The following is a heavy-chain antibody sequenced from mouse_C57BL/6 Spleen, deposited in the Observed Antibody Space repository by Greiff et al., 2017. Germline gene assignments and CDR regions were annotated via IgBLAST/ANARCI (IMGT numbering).Heavy chain of an antibody. CDR1: GYSFTGYY. Sequence: EVQLQQSGPELVKPGASVKISCKASGYSFTGYYMNWVKQSPEKSLEWIGEINPSTGGTTYNQKFKAKATLTVDKSSSTAYMQLKSLTSEDSAVYYCARRDFYYGNYVFAYWGQGTLVTVSA. CDR2: INPSTGGT. V-gene: IGHV1-42*01. J-gene: IGHJ3*01. D-gene: IGHD2-1*01. CDR3: ARRDFYYGNYVFAY.